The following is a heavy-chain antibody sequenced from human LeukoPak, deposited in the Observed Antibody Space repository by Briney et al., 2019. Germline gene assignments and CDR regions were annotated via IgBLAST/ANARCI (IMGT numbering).Heavy chain of an antibody. J-gene: IGHJ4*02. CDR3: ARDRVGDLPRD. V-gene: IGHV1-18*01. CDR1: GYTFTSYG. D-gene: IGHD1-26*01. CDR2: ISAYNGNT. Sequence: ASVTVSCRASGYTFTSYGISWVRQAPGQGLEWMGWISAYNGNTNYAQKLQGRVTMTTDTSTSTAYMELRSLRSDDTAVYYCARDRVGDLPRDWGQGTLVTVSS.